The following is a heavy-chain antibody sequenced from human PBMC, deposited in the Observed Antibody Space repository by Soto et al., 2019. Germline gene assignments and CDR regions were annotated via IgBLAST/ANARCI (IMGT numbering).Heavy chain of an antibody. CDR2: ISYDGSSK. Sequence: VGSLRLSCAASGFTFSSYGMHWVRQAPGKGLEWVAVISYDGSSKYYADSVKGRFTISRDNSKNTLYLQMNSLRAEDTAVYYCAQAEAPPLPGVAAASTSSSPFDSRRQGTMVTVAS. D-gene: IGHD6-13*01. CDR3: AQAEAPPLPGVAAASTSSSPFDS. CDR1: GFTFSSYG. J-gene: IGHJ4*02. V-gene: IGHV3-30*18.